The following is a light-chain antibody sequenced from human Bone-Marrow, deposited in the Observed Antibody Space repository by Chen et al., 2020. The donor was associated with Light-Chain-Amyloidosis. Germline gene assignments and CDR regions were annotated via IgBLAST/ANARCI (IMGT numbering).Light chain of an antibody. CDR1: DLPTKY. CDR3: QSADSSGTYEVI. Sequence: SYELTLSPSVSVSPAQTARITCSGDDLPTKYAYWYQQKPGQAPVLVIHRDTERPSGISERFSGSSSGTTATLTISGVQAEDEADYHCQSADSSGTYEVIFGGGTKLTVL. V-gene: IGLV3-25*03. J-gene: IGLJ2*01. CDR2: RDT.